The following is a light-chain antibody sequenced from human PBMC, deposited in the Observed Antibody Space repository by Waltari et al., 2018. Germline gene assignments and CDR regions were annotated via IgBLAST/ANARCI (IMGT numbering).Light chain of an antibody. V-gene: IGLV2-18*02. J-gene: IGLJ3*02. Sequence: QSALTQPPSVSGSPGQSVTISCTGTNSDVGYFNRVTWYQKAPGTAPKLLIFELPNRPSGVPARFSGSKSGNTASLTISGLQADDETDYYCMSYTTSDTWVFGGGTKVTVL. CDR1: NSDVGYFNR. CDR2: ELP. CDR3: MSYTTSDTWV.